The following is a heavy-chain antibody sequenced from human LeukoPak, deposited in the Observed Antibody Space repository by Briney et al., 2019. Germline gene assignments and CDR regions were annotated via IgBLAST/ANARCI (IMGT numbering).Heavy chain of an antibody. V-gene: IGHV3-53*01. CDR1: GFTVSSNY. CDR3: ARGGRGSAAVVAPRSFDI. D-gene: IGHD3-22*01. CDR2: IYSGGST. J-gene: IGHJ3*02. Sequence: GGSLRLSCAASGFTVSSNYMSWVRQAPGKGLEWVSVIYSGGSTYYADSVKGRFTISRDNSKDTLYLQMNNLRAEDSALYYCARGGRGSAAVVAPRSFDIWGQGTMVTVSS.